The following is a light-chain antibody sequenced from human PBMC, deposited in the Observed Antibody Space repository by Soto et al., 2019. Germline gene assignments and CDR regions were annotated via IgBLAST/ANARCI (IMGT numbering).Light chain of an antibody. CDR2: LSS. CDR1: QSLLHRNGHNY. V-gene: IGKV2-28*01. CDR3: MQGLQTPYT. Sequence: IVMTQSPLSLPVTPGEPASISCRSSQSLLHRNGHNYLEWYLQKPGQSPQLLIFLSSHRASGVXDXXSGSGSGRDFTLKISGVEAEDVGVYYCMQGLQTPYTFGQGTKREIK. J-gene: IGKJ2*01.